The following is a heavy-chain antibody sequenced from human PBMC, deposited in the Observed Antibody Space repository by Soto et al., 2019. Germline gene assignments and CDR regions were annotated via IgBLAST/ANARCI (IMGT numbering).Heavy chain of an antibody. J-gene: IGHJ6*02. CDR3: ARDFGAAAGTPLYGMDV. CDR1: RETCSSWC. D-gene: IGHD6-13*01. Sequence: SETLCLTWAVYRETCSSWCSPWLRKPPGKGLEWIGEINHSGSTNYNPSLKSRVTISVDTSKNQFSLKLSSVTAADTAVYYCARDFGAAAGTPLYGMDVWGQGTTVTVSS. V-gene: IGHV4-34*01. CDR2: INHSGST.